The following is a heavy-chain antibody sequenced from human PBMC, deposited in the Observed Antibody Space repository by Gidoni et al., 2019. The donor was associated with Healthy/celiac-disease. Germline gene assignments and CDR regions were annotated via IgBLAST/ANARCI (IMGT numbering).Heavy chain of an antibody. CDR3: ARGLGYCSSTSCYTRGDDAFDI. CDR2: IYYSGST. V-gene: IGHV4-59*01. Sequence: HVHLQESGPGLVQPSETLSLTCTVSGGPISRYYWPWIRQPPGKGLEWIGYIYYSGSTNYNPSLKSRVTISVDTSKNQFSRKLSSVTAADTAVYYCARGLGYCSSTSCYTRGDDAFDIWGQGTMVTVSS. J-gene: IGHJ3*02. CDR1: GGPISRYY. D-gene: IGHD2-2*02.